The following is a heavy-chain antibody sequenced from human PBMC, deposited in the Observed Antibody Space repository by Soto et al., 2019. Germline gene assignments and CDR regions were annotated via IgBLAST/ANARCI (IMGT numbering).Heavy chain of an antibody. CDR1: GGSFSGYY. CDR2: INQSGST. J-gene: IGHJ6*02. D-gene: IGHD5-12*01. V-gene: IGHV4-34*01. CDR3: ARLQEVVATVKTYYYGMDV. Sequence: KPSETLSLTCAVYGGSFSGYYWTWIRQPPGKGLEWIGGINQSGSTNYNPSLRSRVTISADTSKNQFSLNLSSVTAPDTAVYYCARLQEVVATVKTYYYGMDVWGQGTTVTVSS.